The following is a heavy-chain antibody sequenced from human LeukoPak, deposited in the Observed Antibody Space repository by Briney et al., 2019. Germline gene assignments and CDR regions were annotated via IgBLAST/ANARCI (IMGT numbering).Heavy chain of an antibody. CDR1: GYIFITYY. V-gene: IGHV1-46*01. Sequence: ASVTVSCKASGYIFITYYIHWVRQAPGQGLEWMGVINPSDGSTNYAQKFQGRVTMTRDTSTSTVYMELDSLRFEDTAVYYCARDVAREFDYWGQGTLVTVSS. CDR2: INPSDGST. CDR3: ARDVAREFDY. J-gene: IGHJ4*02. D-gene: IGHD5-24*01.